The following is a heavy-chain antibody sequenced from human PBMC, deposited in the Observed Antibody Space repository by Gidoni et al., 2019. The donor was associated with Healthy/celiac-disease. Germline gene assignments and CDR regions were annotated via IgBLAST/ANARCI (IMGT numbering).Heavy chain of an antibody. CDR2: INSDGGST. CDR1: GFTFSSYW. CDR3: ARVDIAAAGTAY. V-gene: IGHV3-74*01. D-gene: IGHD6-13*01. J-gene: IGHJ4*02. Sequence: EVQLLESGGGLVQPGVSLRLSCAASGFTFSSYWMHWVRQEPGTGLVWVSRINSDGGSTSYAESVKGRFTISRDNAKNKLYLKMNSLRAEDTAVYYCARVDIAAAGTAYWGQGTLVTVSS.